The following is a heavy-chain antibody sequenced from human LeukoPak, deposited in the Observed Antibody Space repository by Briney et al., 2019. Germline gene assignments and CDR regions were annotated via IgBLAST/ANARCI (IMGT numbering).Heavy chain of an antibody. Sequence: GASVKVSCKASGYTFTSYYMHWVRQAPGQGLEWMGIINPSGGSTSYAQKFQGRVTMTRDTSTSTVYMELSSLRSEDTAVYYCARSLWFGESLRALLGYWGQGTLVTVSS. CDR2: INPSGGST. J-gene: IGHJ4*02. CDR1: GYTFTSYY. V-gene: IGHV1-46*01. D-gene: IGHD3-10*01. CDR3: ARSLWFGESLRALLGY.